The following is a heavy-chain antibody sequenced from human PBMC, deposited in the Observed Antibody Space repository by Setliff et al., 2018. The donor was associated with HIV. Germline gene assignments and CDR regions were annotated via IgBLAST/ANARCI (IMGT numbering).Heavy chain of an antibody. CDR3: ARETQTNSGSYLA. D-gene: IGHD3-10*01. J-gene: IGHJ4*02. Sequence: ASVKVSCKVSGHIITELSMHWVRQAPGKGLEWMGGFNPEHGETIYAQKFEDRVTMTEDIPTNTVYMEVSSLRSEDTAVYYCARETQTNSGSYLAWGQGTLVTVSS. CDR2: FNPEHGET. CDR1: GHIITELS. V-gene: IGHV1-24*01.